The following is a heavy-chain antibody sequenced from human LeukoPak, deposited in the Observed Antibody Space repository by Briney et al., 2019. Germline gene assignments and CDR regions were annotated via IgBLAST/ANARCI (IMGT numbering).Heavy chain of an antibody. CDR3: ASRVGWIQLWSGWDWFDP. J-gene: IGHJ5*02. CDR1: GGSISSSSYY. CDR2: IYYSGST. D-gene: IGHD5-18*01. V-gene: IGHV4-39*01. Sequence: SETLSLTCTVSGGSISSSSYYWGWIRQPPGKGLEWIGSIYYSGSTYYNPSLKSRVTISVDTSKNQFSLKLSSVTAADTAVYYCASRVGWIQLWSGWDWFDPWGQGTLVTVSS.